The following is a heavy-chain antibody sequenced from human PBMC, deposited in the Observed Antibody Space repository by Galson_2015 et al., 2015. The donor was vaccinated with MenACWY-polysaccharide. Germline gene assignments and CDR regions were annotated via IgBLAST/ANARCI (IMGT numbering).Heavy chain of an antibody. CDR2: FDPEDGET. CDR1: GYTLTELS. Sequence: SVKVSCKVSGYTLTELSMHWVRQAPGKGLEWMGGFDPEDGETIYAQKFQGRVTMTEDTSTDTAYMGLSSLRSEDTAVYYCATASSSIFRVVRVSDAFDIWGQGTMVTVSS. V-gene: IGHV1-24*01. J-gene: IGHJ3*02. D-gene: IGHD3-3*01. CDR3: ATASSSIFRVVRVSDAFDI.